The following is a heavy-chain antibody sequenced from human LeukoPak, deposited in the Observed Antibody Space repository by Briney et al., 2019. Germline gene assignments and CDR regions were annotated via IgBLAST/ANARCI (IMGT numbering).Heavy chain of an antibody. CDR3: ARLHLPAHEGAFDI. CDR2: ISYSGTT. Sequence: SETLSLTCTVSGGSISSYYWSWIRQPPGKGLEWIGYISYSGTTNYNPSLKSRVTLSVDTSTNQFSLRLTSVTATDTAVYYCARLHLPAHEGAFDIWGRGTMVTVSS. V-gene: IGHV4-59*08. D-gene: IGHD1-14*01. J-gene: IGHJ3*02. CDR1: GGSISSYY.